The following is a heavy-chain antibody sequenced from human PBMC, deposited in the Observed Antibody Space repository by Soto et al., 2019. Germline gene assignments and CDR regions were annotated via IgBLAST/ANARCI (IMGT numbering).Heavy chain of an antibody. CDR3: ARDLHCSSTSCLTQRNYYYYYMDV. CDR2: IWYDGSNK. V-gene: IGHV3-33*01. D-gene: IGHD2-2*01. CDR1: GFTFSSYG. J-gene: IGHJ6*03. Sequence: PGGSLRLSCAASGFTFSSYGMHWVRQATGKGLEWVAVIWYDGSNKYYADSVKGRFTISRDNSKNTLYLQMNSLRAEDTAVYYCARDLHCSSTSCLTQRNYYYYYMDVWGKGTTVTAP.